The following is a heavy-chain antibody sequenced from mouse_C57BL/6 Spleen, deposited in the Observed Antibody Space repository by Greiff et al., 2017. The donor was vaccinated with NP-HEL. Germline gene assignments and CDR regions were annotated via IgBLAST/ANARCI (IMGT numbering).Heavy chain of an antibody. D-gene: IGHD1-1*01. CDR3: ARSITTVVARVCDY. Sequence: VKLQESGAELARPGASVKLSCKASGYTFTSYGISWVKQRTGQGLEWIGEIYPRSGNTYYNEKFKGKATLTADKSSSTAYMELRSLTSEDSAVYFCARSITTVVARVCDYWGQGTTLTVSS. V-gene: IGHV1-81*01. CDR1: GYTFTSYG. CDR2: IYPRSGNT. J-gene: IGHJ2*01.